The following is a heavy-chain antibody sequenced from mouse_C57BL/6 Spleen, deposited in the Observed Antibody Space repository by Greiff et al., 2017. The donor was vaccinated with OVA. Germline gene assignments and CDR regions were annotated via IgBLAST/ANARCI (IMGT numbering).Heavy chain of an antibody. D-gene: IGHD2-4*01. CDR2: IDPEDGDT. CDR3: TPYDCGTWFAY. CDR1: GFNIKDYY. Sequence: EVKLVESGAELVRPGASVKLSCTASGFNIKDYYMHWVKQRPEQGLEWIGRIDPEDGDTEYAPKFQGKATMTADTSSNTAYLQLSSLTSEDTAVYYCTPYDCGTWFAYWGQGTLVTVSA. J-gene: IGHJ3*01. V-gene: IGHV14-1*01.